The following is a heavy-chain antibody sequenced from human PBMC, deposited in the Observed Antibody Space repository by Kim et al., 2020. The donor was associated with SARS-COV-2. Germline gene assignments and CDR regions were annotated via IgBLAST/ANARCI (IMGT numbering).Heavy chain of an antibody. V-gene: IGHV3-33*08. CDR1: GFTFSSYG. Sequence: GGSLRLSCAASGFTFSSYGMHWVRQAPGKGLEWVAVIWYDGSNKYYADSVKGRFTISRDNSKNTLYLQMNSLRAEDTAVYYCARDLWGPKEGYYDSSGYQPLVYWGQGTLVTVSS. D-gene: IGHD3-22*01. J-gene: IGHJ4*02. CDR3: ARDLWGPKEGYYDSSGYQPLVY. CDR2: IWYDGSNK.